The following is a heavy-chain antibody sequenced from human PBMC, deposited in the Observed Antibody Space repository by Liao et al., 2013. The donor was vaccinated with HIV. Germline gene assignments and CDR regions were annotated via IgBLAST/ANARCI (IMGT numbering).Heavy chain of an antibody. CDR2: IYISGST. D-gene: IGHD3-10*01. CDR1: GGSISSGSYY. CDR3: ASEGVYGYYYIDV. V-gene: IGHV4-61*02. J-gene: IGHJ6*03. Sequence: QVQLQESGPGLVKPSQTLSLTCTVSGGSISSGSYYWSWIRQPAGKGLEWIGRIYISGSTNYNPSLKSRVTISVDTSKNQFSLKLSSVTAADTAVYYCASEGVYGYYYIDVWGERDHGHRLL.